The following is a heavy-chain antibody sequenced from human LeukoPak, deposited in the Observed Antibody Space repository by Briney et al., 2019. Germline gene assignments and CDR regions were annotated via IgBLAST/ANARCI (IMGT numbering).Heavy chain of an antibody. CDR2: IYYSGST. D-gene: IGHD6-13*01. V-gene: IGHV4-31*03. J-gene: IGHJ4*02. CDR1: GGSISSGGYY. Sequence: SQTLSLTCTVSGGSISSGGYYWSWIPQHPGKGLEWIVYIYYSGSTYYNPSLKSRVTISVDTSKNQFSLKLNSVPAADTAVYYCARRPYSSSWPFDYWGQGTLVTVSS. CDR3: ARRPYSSSWPFDY.